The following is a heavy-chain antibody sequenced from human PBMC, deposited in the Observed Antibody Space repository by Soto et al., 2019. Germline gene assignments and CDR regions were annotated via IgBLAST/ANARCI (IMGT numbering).Heavy chain of an antibody. J-gene: IGHJ4*02. D-gene: IGHD6-13*01. CDR2: IYYSGST. V-gene: IGHV4-31*03. Sequence: QVQLQESGPGLMKPSQTLSLPCTVSGGSISSGGYYWSWIRQHPGKGLEWIGYIYYSGSTYYNPSLKSRVTITVDTSKNQFSLKLSSVTAADTAVYYCARDVIGAAGYFDYWGQGTLVTVSS. CDR1: GGSISSGGYY. CDR3: ARDVIGAAGYFDY.